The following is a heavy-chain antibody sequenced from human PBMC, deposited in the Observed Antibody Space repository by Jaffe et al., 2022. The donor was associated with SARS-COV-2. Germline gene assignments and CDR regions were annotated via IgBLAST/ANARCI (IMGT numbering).Heavy chain of an antibody. J-gene: IGHJ5*01. CDR1: GYTFTNYY. CDR2: INPSGGST. V-gene: IGHV1-46*01. D-gene: IGHD2-15*01. CDR3: ARGYCSSGNCRNWFDS. Sequence: QVQLVQSGAEVKKPGASVKVSCKASGYTFTNYYIHWVRQAPGQGLEWMGIINPSGGSTDYAQKFQGRVTISRDTSTSTVYMELSSLRSEDTAVYYCARGYCSSGNCRNWFDSWGQGTLVTVSS.